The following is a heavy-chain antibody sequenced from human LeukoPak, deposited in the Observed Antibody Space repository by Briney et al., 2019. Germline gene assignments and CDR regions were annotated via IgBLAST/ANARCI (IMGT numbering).Heavy chain of an antibody. CDR2: ISSDGDST. V-gene: IGHV3-64*01. J-gene: IGHJ5*02. D-gene: IGHD3-16*02. CDR3: AKNTRGSYRSWFDP. Sequence: GGSLRLSCAASGFTFSSYAMHWVRQAPGKGLEYVSAISSDGDSTYYANSVKGRFTISRDNSKNTLYLQMNSLRAEDTAVYYCAKNTRGSYRSWFDPWGQGTLVTVSS. CDR1: GFTFSSYA.